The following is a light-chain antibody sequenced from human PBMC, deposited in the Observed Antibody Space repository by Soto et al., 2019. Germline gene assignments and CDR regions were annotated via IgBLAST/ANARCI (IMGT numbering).Light chain of an antibody. CDR2: AAS. Sequence: DIQMTQSPSSLSASVGDRVIITCRASQYISSWLAWYQQKPGEAPKLLIYAASRLQLGVPSRFSGSGSGTEFTLTISSLQPEDFATYYCQQADSFPLTFGGGTKWRS. J-gene: IGKJ4*01. CDR3: QQADSFPLT. V-gene: IGKV1D-12*01. CDR1: QYISSW.